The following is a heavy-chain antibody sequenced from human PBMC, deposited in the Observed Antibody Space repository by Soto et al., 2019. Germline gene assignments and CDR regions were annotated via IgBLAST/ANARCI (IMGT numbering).Heavy chain of an antibody. CDR2: IYHSGST. CDR1: GGSISSSNW. D-gene: IGHD3-9*01. Sequence: SETLSLTCAVSGGSISSSNWWRWVRQPRGKVLECIGEIYHSGSTNYHPSHKSRVTISVNKYKNQFSLRLSSVTAADTAVYYCARERTDDILTSYSLSDYYGMDVWGQGTTVTVSS. V-gene: IGHV4-4*02. J-gene: IGHJ6*02. CDR3: ARERTDDILTSYSLSDYYGMDV.